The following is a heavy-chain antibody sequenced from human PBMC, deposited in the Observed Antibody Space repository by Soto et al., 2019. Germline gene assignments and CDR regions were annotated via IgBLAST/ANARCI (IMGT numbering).Heavy chain of an antibody. V-gene: IGHV1-18*01. D-gene: IGHD6-6*01. CDR2: ISAYNGNT. J-gene: IGHJ4*02. Sequence: SVKGAWKSSGYTLTGEYIGWGRQATGQGLEWMGWISAYNGNTNYAQPLQGRVTMTTDTSTSTAYMELRSLRSDDTAVYYCARNMYSSFPYWGQGTLVTVSS. CDR1: GYTLTGEY. CDR3: ARNMYSSFPY.